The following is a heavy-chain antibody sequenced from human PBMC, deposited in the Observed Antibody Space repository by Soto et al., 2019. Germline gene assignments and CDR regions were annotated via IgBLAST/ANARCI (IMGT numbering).Heavy chain of an antibody. D-gene: IGHD2-15*01. CDR2: ISSSSSYI. Sequence: EVQLVESGGGLVKPGGSLRLSCVASGFTFSSYSMNWVLQAPGKGLEWVSSISSSSSYIYYADSVKGRFTISRDNAKNSLYLQMNSLRAEDTPVYYCARDHGLSSYAFDIWGQGTMVTVSS. CDR1: GFTFSSYS. J-gene: IGHJ3*02. CDR3: ARDHGLSSYAFDI. V-gene: IGHV3-21*01.